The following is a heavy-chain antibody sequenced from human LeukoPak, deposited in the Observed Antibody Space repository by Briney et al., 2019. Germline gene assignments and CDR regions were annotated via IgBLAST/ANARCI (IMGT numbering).Heavy chain of an antibody. CDR1: GYTFTSYY. V-gene: IGHV1-46*01. Sequence: ASVKVSCKASGYTFTSYYMHWVRQAPGQGLEWMGIINPSGGSTSYAQKFQGRVTMTRDMSTSTVYMELSSLRSEDTAVYYCARVSGSGWYAFAFDICGQGTTGTVSS. D-gene: IGHD6-19*01. CDR2: INPSGGST. CDR3: ARVSGSGWYAFAFDI. J-gene: IGHJ3*02.